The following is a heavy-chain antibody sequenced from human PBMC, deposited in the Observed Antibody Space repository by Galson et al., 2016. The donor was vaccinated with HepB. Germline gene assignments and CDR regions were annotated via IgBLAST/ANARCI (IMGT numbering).Heavy chain of an antibody. CDR1: GFTYSTYW. CDR3: ARDSEGGPNDFDY. D-gene: IGHD1-26*01. J-gene: IGHJ4*02. V-gene: IGHV3-74*01. CDR2: INSDGSDT. Sequence: SLRLSCATSGFTYSTYWMHWVRQTPGKGLVWVSLINSDGSDTIYADSVKGRFTISSDSSENRVYLQMNSLSAEDTAVYYCARDSEGGPNDFDYWGQGTLVTVSS.